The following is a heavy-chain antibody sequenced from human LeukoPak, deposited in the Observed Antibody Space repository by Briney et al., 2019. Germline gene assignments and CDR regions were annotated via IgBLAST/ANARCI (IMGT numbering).Heavy chain of an antibody. Sequence: SSETLSLTCAVYGGSFSGYYWSWIRQPPGKGLEWIGEINHSGSTNYNPSLKSRVTISVDTSKNQFSLKLSSVTAADTAVYYCARGVEVDYWGQGTLVTVSS. CDR2: INHSGST. CDR1: GGSFSGYY. CDR3: ARGVEVDY. J-gene: IGHJ4*02. V-gene: IGHV4-34*01.